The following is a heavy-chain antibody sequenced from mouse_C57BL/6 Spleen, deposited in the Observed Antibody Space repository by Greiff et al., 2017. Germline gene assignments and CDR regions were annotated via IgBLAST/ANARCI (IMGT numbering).Heavy chain of an antibody. CDR1: GYAFSSSW. D-gene: IGHD2-14*01. CDR3: AKGGGNYFDY. Sequence: VQLQQSGPELVKPGASVKISCKASGYAFSSSWINWVKQRPGKGLEWIGRIYPGDGDTNYNGKFKGKATLTADKSSSTAYMQLSSLTSEDSAVYFCAKGGGNYFDYWGQGTTLTVSS. V-gene: IGHV1-82*01. J-gene: IGHJ2*01. CDR2: IYPGDGDT.